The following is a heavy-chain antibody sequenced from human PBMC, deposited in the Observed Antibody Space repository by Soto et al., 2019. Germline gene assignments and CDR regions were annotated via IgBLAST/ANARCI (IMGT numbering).Heavy chain of an antibody. D-gene: IGHD6-19*01. J-gene: IGHJ4*02. CDR3: ARTAVAGTFFDY. CDR2: IWYDGSNK. V-gene: IGHV3-33*01. Sequence: QVQLVESGGGVVQPGRSLRLSCAASGFTFSSYGMHWVRQAPGKGLEWVAVIWYDGSNKYYADSVKGRFTISRDNSKNTLYLKMNSLRAEDTAVYYCARTAVAGTFFDYWGQGTLVTVSS. CDR1: GFTFSSYG.